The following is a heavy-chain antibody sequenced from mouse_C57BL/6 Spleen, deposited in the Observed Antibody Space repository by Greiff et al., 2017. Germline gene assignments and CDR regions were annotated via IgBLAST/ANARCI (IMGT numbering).Heavy chain of an antibody. V-gene: IGHV1-50*01. CDR1: GYTFTSYW. CDR3: ARRLRLGTFFDY. Sequence: QVQLQQPGAELVKPGASVKLSCKASGYTFTSYWMQWVKQRPGQGLEWIGEIDPSDSYTNYNQKFKGKATLTVDTSSSTAYMQLSSLTSEDSAVYYCARRLRLGTFFDYWGQGTTLTVSS. J-gene: IGHJ2*01. D-gene: IGHD1-2*01. CDR2: IDPSDSYT.